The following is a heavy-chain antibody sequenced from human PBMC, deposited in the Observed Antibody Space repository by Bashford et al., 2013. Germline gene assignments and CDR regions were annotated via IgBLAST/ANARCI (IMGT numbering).Heavy chain of an antibody. Sequence: SGPTLVKPTQTVTLTCSFSGFSLDKNGMGVGWIRQPPGKALEWLAVIYWDDDKRYSPSLKSRLSITKDTSKNXVVLTMTNVDPMDTATYYCARRLVPTSLKXSFDAWGQGLLVTVSS. D-gene: IGHD6-6*01. V-gene: IGHV2-5*02. J-gene: IGHJ5*02. CDR3: ARRLVPTSLKXSFDA. CDR2: IYWDDDK. CDR1: GFSLDKNGMG.